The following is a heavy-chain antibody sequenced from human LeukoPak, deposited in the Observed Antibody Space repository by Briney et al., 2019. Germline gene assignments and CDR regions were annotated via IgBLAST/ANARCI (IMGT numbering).Heavy chain of an antibody. CDR2: IRSKANSYAT. J-gene: IGHJ6*03. D-gene: IGHD5-18*01. CDR3: TRLEDTAMVYYYYYYMDV. CDR1: GFTLSGSA. Sequence: GGSLRLSCAASGFTLSGSAMHWVRQASGKGLEWVGRIRSKANSYATAYAASVKGRFTISRDDSKNTAYLQMNSLKTEDTAVYYCTRLEDTAMVYYYYYYMDVWGKGTTVTVSS. V-gene: IGHV3-73*01.